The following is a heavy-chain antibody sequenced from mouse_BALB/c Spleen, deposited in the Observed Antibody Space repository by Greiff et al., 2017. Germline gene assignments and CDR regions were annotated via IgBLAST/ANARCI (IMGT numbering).Heavy chain of an antibody. CDR1: GYTFTDYV. D-gene: IGHD2-5*01. CDR2: IYPGSGST. J-gene: IGHJ3*01. Sequence: QVQLLQPGPELVKPGASVKMSCKASGYTFTDYVISWVKQRTGQGLEWIGEIYPGSGSTYYNEKFKGKATLTADKSSNTAYMQLSSLTSEDSAVYFCAREIVPGAYWGQGTLVTVSA. V-gene: IGHV1-77*01. CDR3: AREIVPGAY.